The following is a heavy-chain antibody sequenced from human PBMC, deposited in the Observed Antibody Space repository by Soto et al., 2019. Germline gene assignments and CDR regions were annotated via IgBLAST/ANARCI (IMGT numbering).Heavy chain of an antibody. CDR3: ARVKRGAHSRNQIQGATDDRGHNGFDT. J-gene: IGHJ5*01. CDR1: GYTFTSHD. Sequence: ASVKASAKASGYTFTSHDINWVRQGTRQGLEWMGWLNRNRGNTVYAQQFQARVTMTRNTSISTAYMELSSLRSENTAVYYCARVKRGAHSRNQIQGATDDRGHNGFDTWVQGALVTDSS. V-gene: IGHV1-8*01. D-gene: IGHD1-1*01. CDR2: LNRNRGNT.